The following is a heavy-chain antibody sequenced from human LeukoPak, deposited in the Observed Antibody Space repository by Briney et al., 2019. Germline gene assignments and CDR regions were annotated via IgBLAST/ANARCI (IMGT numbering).Heavy chain of an antibody. Sequence: SETLSLTGTVSGGSISSYYWSWIRQPPGKGLEWIGYIYYSGSTNYNPSLKSRVTISVDTSKNQFSLKLSSVTAADTAVYYCARESSSLPNWFDPWGQGTLVTVSS. CDR2: IYYSGST. CDR3: ARESSSLPNWFDP. CDR1: GGSISSYY. V-gene: IGHV4-59*01. D-gene: IGHD6-13*01. J-gene: IGHJ5*02.